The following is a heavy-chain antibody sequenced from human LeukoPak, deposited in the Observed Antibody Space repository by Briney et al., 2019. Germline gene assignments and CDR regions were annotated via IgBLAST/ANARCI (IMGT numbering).Heavy chain of an antibody. CDR3: AKGVVDFLYDLGRFDY. Sequence: PSETLSLTCTVSGGSISSYYWSWVRQAPGKGLEWVSAISGSGGSTYYADSVKGRFTISRDNSKNTLYLQMNSLRAEDTAVYYCAKGVVDFLYDLGRFDYWGQGTLVTVSS. V-gene: IGHV3-23*01. CDR2: ISGSGGST. D-gene: IGHD3-3*01. CDR1: GGSISSYY. J-gene: IGHJ4*02.